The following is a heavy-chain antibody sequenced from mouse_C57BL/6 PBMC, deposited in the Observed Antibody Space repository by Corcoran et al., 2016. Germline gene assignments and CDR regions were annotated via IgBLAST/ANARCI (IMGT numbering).Heavy chain of an antibody. CDR1: GYACSSYW. D-gene: IGHD2-4*01. J-gene: IGHJ1*03. CDR3: ARSIYYDYDGYFDV. Sequence: QVQLQQSGAELVKPGASVKISCKSSGYACSSYWMNWVKQRPGKGLEWIGQIYPGDGATNYNGKFKGKATLTADKSSSTAYMQLSSLTSEDSAVYFCARSIYYDYDGYFDVWGTGTTVTVSS. CDR2: IYPGDGAT. V-gene: IGHV1-80*01.